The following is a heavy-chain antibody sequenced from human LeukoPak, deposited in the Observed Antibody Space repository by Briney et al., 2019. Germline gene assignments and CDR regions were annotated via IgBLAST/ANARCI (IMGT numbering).Heavy chain of an antibody. CDR2: IKQDGSDK. V-gene: IGHV3-7*01. CDR1: GFTFSTYW. Sequence: GGSLRLSCGASGFTFSTYWMTWVRQAPGKGLEWVANIKQDGSDKNYADSVKGRFTISRDNSRNTLFLQMNSLSPDDTAVYYCAKEGTAQISTWYDNWGQGTLVTVSS. J-gene: IGHJ4*02. CDR3: AKEGTAQISTWYDN. D-gene: IGHD2-2*01.